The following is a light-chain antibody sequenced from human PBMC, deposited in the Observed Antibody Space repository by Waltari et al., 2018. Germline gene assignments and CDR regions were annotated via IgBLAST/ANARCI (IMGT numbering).Light chain of an antibody. CDR1: HTINNW. V-gene: IGKV1-5*01. CDR2: DAS. CDR3: QQLNSYPFT. Sequence: QMTQSPSTLSASIGDKVAITCRASHTINNWLAWYQQKPGKAPRVLIYDASTLASGVPSRFRGSGSGTEFTLTISSLQPEDFATYYCQQLNSYPFTFGPGTKVDIK. J-gene: IGKJ3*01.